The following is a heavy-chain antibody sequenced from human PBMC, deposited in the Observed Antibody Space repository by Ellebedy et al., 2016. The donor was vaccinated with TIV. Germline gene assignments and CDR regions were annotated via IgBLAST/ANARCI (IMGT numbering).Heavy chain of an antibody. J-gene: IGHJ6*02. V-gene: IGHV1-24*01. CDR1: GYTLTELS. Sequence: AASVKVSCKVSGYTLTELSMHWVRQAPGKGLEWMGGFDPEDGETIYAQKFQGRVTITRDTSASTAYMELSSLRSEDTAVYYCARDRGMDVWGQGTTVTVSS. CDR2: FDPEDGET. CDR3: ARDRGMDV.